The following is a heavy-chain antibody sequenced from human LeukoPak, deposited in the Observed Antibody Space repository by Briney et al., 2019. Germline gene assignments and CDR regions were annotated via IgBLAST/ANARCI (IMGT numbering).Heavy chain of an antibody. Sequence: GESLKISCEGSGYSFSNYWIGWVRQMPGKGLEWMGIIYPGDYETRYSPSFQGLVTISVDKSVSTAYLQWSSLKASDTAMYYCAIPPGYCGNDCSFDHWGQGTLVTVSS. CDR1: GYSFSNYW. J-gene: IGHJ4*02. CDR3: AIPPGYCGNDCSFDH. D-gene: IGHD2-21*02. V-gene: IGHV5-51*01. CDR2: IYPGDYET.